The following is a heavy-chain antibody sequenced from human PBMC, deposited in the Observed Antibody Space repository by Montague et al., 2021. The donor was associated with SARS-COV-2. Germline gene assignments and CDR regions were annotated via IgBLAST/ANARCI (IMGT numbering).Heavy chain of an antibody. CDR3: ARVSISYDPGDASYGMDV. V-gene: IGHV4-38-2*02. CDR1: GYSISSGDY. J-gene: IGHJ6*02. D-gene: IGHD1-1*01. Sequence: SETLSLTCTVSGYSISSGDYWGWIRQPPGKGLEWFGRINRNGNTHYNQSLKSRVTISVDTSKNQFSLKLRTVTAADTAAYYCARVSISYDPGDASYGMDVWGQGTTVTVSS. CDR2: INRNGNT.